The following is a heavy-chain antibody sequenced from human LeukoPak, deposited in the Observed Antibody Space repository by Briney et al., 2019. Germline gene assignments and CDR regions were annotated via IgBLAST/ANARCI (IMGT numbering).Heavy chain of an antibody. Sequence: SETLSLTCTVSGGSISSYYWSWIRQPPGKGLEWIGYIYYSGTTSYNPSLKNRVTISVGTYKNQFSLQLISVTAADPAVDYCATYCSSNRCYFDYWGQGSRVSVSS. J-gene: IGHJ4*02. CDR3: ATYCSSNRCYFDY. CDR1: GGSISSYY. CDR2: IYYSGTT. D-gene: IGHD2-2*01. V-gene: IGHV4-59*08.